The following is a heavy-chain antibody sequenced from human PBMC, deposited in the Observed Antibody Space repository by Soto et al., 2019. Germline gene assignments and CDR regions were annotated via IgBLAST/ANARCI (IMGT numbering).Heavy chain of an antibody. Sequence: QVQLQESGPGLVKPSGTLSLTCAVSGGSISSSNWWSWVRQPPGKGLEWIGEIYHSGSTNYNPSLKSRVTISVDKSKNQLSLKLSSVTAADTAVYYCARDRIVLVPAAMIPYYYYGMDVWGQGTTGTVS. CDR2: IYHSGST. J-gene: IGHJ6*02. CDR1: GGSISSSNW. D-gene: IGHD2-2*01. V-gene: IGHV4-4*02. CDR3: ARDRIVLVPAAMIPYYYYGMDV.